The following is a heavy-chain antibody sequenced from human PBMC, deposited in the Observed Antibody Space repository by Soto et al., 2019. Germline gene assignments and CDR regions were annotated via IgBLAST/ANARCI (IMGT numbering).Heavy chain of an antibody. CDR2: IYTSGST. D-gene: IGHD2-8*01. Sequence: QVQLQESGPGLVKPSETLSLTCTVSGGSISSYYWSWIRQPAGKGLEWIGRIYTSGSTNYNPSLKSRVTISVDTSKNQFSLKLNSVTATDTAVYYCAGPPTTNLDAFEIWGQGTMVTVSS. CDR3: AGPPTTNLDAFEI. V-gene: IGHV4-4*07. J-gene: IGHJ3*02. CDR1: GGSISSYY.